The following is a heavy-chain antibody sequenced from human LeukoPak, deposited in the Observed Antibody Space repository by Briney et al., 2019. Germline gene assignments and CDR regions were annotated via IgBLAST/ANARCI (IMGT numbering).Heavy chain of an antibody. J-gene: IGHJ5*02. V-gene: IGHV4-59*01. CDR3: ARGSSDFWGGNYFPNWFDP. D-gene: IGHD3-3*01. Sequence: SETLSLTCTVSGGSISSYYWSWIRQPPGKGLEWIGYIYYSGSTNYNPSLKSRVTISVDTSKNQFSLKLSSVTAADTAVYYCARGSSDFWGGNYFPNWFDPWGQGTLVTVSS. CDR1: GGSISSYY. CDR2: IYYSGST.